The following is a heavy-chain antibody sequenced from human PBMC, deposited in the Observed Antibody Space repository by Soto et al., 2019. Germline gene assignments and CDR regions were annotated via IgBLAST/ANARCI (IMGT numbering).Heavy chain of an antibody. J-gene: IGHJ4*02. CDR3: ARRGRWLQRHFDY. V-gene: IGHV5-51*01. Sequence: GESLKISCKGSGYSFTSYWIGRVRQMPGKGLEWMGIIYPGDSDSRYSTSFQGQVTMSVDKSISTAYLQWSSLKASDTAMYYCARRGRWLQRHFDYWGQGTLVTVSS. CDR2: IYPGDSDS. D-gene: IGHD5-18*01. CDR1: GYSFTSYW.